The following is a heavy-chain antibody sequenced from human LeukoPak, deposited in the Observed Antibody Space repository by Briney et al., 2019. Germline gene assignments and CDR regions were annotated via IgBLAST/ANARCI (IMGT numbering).Heavy chain of an antibody. D-gene: IGHD1-26*01. Sequence: SETLSLTCSVSGGSISTFHWHWIRQPPGKGLEWVGYIFSSDITNYNPSLRSRVTISVDTSKNQFSLKLRSVTAADTAVYFCARSDGIVGEEAWFDPWGQGTLVTVSS. CDR2: IFSSDIT. V-gene: IGHV4-4*09. J-gene: IGHJ5*02. CDR1: GGSISTFH. CDR3: ARSDGIVGEEAWFDP.